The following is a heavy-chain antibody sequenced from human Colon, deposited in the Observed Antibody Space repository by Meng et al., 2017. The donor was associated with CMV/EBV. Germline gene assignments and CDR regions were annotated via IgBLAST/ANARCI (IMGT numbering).Heavy chain of an antibody. Sequence: GESLKISCTASGFTFGDYAMSWVRQAPGKGLEWVGFIRSKAYGGTTEYAASVKGRFTISRDDSKSIAYLQMNSLKTEDTAVYYRTLKYYDFWSGYPRGWGQGTLVTVSS. V-gene: IGHV3-49*04. CDR1: GFTFGDYA. D-gene: IGHD3-3*01. CDR2: IRSKAYGGTT. CDR3: TLKYYDFWSGYPRG. J-gene: IGHJ4*02.